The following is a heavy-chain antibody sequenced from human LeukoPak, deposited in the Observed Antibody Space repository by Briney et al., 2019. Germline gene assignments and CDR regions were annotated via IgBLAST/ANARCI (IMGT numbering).Heavy chain of an antibody. V-gene: IGHV3-48*01. CDR3: ARFSSTVTTPLDY. J-gene: IGHJ4*02. Sequence: GGSLRLSCAASGFTFSSYSMNWVRQAPGKGLEWVSYISSSGTTIYYVDSVKGRFTISRDNAKNSLYLQMNSLRAEDTAVYYCARFSSTVTTPLDYWGQGTLVTVSS. CDR2: ISSSGTTI. CDR1: GFTFSSYS. D-gene: IGHD4-17*01.